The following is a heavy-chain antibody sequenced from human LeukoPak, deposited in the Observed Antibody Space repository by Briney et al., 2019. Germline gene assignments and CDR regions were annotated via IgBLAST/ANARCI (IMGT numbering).Heavy chain of an antibody. CDR3: ARDCSGGSCYTKGMDV. D-gene: IGHD2-15*01. CDR1: GFTFSSYW. J-gene: IGHJ6*02. CDR2: ISSSGSTI. Sequence: GGSLRLSCAASGFTFSSYWMSWVRQAPGKGLEWVSYISSSGSTIYYADSVKGRFTISRDNAKNSLYLQMNSLRAENTAVYYCARDCSGGSCYTKGMDVWGQGTTVTVSS. V-gene: IGHV3-48*04.